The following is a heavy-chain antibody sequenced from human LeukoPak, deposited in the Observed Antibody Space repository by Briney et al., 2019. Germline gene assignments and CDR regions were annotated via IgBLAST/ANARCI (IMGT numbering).Heavy chain of an antibody. CDR3: ASGGYYDSSGYYPFDY. CDR2: IWYDGSNK. J-gene: IGHJ4*02. Sequence: GGSLRLSCAASGFTFSSYGMHWVRQAPGKGLEWVAVIWYDGSNKYYADSVKGRFTISRDNSKNTLYLQMNSLRAEDTAVYYCASGGYYDSSGYYPFDYWGQGTLVTVSS. V-gene: IGHV3-33*08. CDR1: GFTFSSYG. D-gene: IGHD3-22*01.